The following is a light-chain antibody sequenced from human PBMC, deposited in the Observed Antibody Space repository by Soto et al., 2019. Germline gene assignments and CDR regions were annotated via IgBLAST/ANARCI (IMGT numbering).Light chain of an antibody. CDR1: SSNIGINT. CDR2: TNN. J-gene: IGLJ3*02. CDR3: AAWDDTLNGPV. V-gene: IGLV1-44*01. Sequence: QSVLTQPPSASGTPRQRVTISCSGSSSNIGINTVNWYQQLPGTSPKLLIYTNNQRPSGVPDRFSGSKSGTSASLAISGLQSEDEADYYCAAWDDTLNGPVFGGGTK.